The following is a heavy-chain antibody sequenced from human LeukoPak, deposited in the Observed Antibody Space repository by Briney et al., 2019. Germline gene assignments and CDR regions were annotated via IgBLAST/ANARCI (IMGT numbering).Heavy chain of an antibody. V-gene: IGHV3-23*01. CDR2: ISGSGGSK. D-gene: IGHD4-17*01. CDR1: GFTFSSYA. CDR3: AKDRFRATVTRTWFDP. Sequence: GGSLTLSCAASGFTFSSYAMSWLRQAPGKGLEWVSAISGSGGSKYYADSVKGRFTISRDNYKNTLYLQMNSVRAEDTAVYYCAKDRFRATVTRTWFDPWGQGTLVTVSS. J-gene: IGHJ5*02.